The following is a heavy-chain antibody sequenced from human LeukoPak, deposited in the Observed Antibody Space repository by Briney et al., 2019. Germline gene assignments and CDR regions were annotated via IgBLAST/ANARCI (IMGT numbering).Heavy chain of an antibody. CDR1: GGSFSGYY. D-gene: IGHD7-27*01. Sequence: NPSETPSLTCAVYGGSFSGYYWSWIRQPPGKGLEWIGEINHSGSTNYNPSLKSRVTISVDTSKNQFSLKLSSVTAADTAVYYCARGSHWGRYYYYGMDVWGQGTTVTVSS. CDR3: ARGSHWGRYYYYGMDV. J-gene: IGHJ6*02. CDR2: INHSGST. V-gene: IGHV4-34*01.